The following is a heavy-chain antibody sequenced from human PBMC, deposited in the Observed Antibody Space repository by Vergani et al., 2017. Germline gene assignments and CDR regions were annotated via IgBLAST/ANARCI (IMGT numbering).Heavy chain of an antibody. J-gene: IGHJ5*02. D-gene: IGHD2-2*01. CDR1: GGSFSGYY. CDR2: INHSGST. CDR3: ARGQGDCSTTSCYPDNWFDP. Sequence: QVQLQQWGAGLLKPSETLSLTCAVYGGSFSGYYWSWIRQPPGKGLEWIGEINHSGSTNYNPSLKSRVTISVDTSKNQFSLKVSSVTAADTAVYYCARGQGDCSTTSCYPDNWFDPWGQGTLVTVSS. V-gene: IGHV4-34*01.